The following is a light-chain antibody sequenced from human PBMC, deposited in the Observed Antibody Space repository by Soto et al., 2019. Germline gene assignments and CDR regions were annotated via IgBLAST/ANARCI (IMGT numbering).Light chain of an antibody. CDR3: QTWGTGIQDVV. Sequence: QPVLTQSPSASASLGASVKLTCTLSRGHSSYAIAWHQQQPEKGPRYLMKLKSDGSHSKGDGIPDRFSGSSSGAERYLTISSLQSEDEAVYYCQTWGTGIQDVVFGGGTKLTVL. CDR1: RGHSSYA. J-gene: IGLJ2*01. V-gene: IGLV4-69*01. CDR2: LKSDGSH.